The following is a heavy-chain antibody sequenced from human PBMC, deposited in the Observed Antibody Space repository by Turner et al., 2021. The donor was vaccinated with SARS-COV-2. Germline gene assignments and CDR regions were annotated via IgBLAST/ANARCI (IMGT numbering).Heavy chain of an antibody. D-gene: IGHD3-10*01. J-gene: IGHJ4*02. CDR2: ISYSGIP. Sequence: QVQLQESGPGLVKPSETLSLTCTVSGDSINSYYWNWIRQSPGKGLEWIGYISYSGIPNYNPSLRSRIAISLDKSKKQFSLRLSSVTAADTAGYFWARDPSGTFPRGLFDSWGQGALVTVSS. V-gene: IGHV4-59*01. CDR3: ARDPSGTFPRGLFDS. CDR1: GDSINSYY.